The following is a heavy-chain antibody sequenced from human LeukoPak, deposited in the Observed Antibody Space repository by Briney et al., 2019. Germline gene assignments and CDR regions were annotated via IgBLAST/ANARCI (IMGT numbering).Heavy chain of an antibody. CDR2: ITGSGRGT. D-gene: IGHD4-17*01. Sequence: GGSLRLSCAASGFIFSDYAMTWVRQIPGKGLEWVSSITGSGRGTQYGDSVKGRFTVSRDNSKNTLYLQMDSLRVEDTAQYYCGMDPNGDYIGAFDFWGQGTLVTVSS. V-gene: IGHV3-23*01. J-gene: IGHJ3*01. CDR3: GMDPNGDYIGAFDF. CDR1: GFIFSDYA.